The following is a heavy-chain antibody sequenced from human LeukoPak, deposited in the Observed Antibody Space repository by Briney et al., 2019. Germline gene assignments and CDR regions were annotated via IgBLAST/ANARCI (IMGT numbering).Heavy chain of an antibody. D-gene: IGHD2-2*02. J-gene: IGHJ5*02. CDR2: ISSSSSYI. CDR3: AREGRLYCSSTSCYSWFDP. V-gene: IGHV3-21*01. CDR1: GFTFSSYS. Sequence: GGSLSLSCAASGFTFSSYSMNWVRQAPGKGLEWVSSISSSSSYIYYADSVKGRFTISRDNAKNSLYLQMNSLRAEDTAVYYCAREGRLYCSSTSCYSWFDPWGQGTLVTVSS.